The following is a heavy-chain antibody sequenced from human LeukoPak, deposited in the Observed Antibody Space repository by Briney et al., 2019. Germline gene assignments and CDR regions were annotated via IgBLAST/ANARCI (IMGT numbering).Heavy chain of an antibody. V-gene: IGHV4-59*01. CDR2: IYYTGST. CDR3: ARVDTAMVTVDY. J-gene: IGHJ4*02. Sequence: RQPPGKGLEWIGYIYYTGSTNYNPSLKSRVTISVDTSKNQFSLKLSSVTAADTAVYYCARVDTAMVTVDYWGQGTLVTVSS. D-gene: IGHD5-18*01.